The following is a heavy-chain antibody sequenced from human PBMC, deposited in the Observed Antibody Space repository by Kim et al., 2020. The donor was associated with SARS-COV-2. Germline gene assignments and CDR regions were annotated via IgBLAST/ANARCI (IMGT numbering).Heavy chain of an antibody. J-gene: IGHJ5*02. CDR1: GYTFTGYY. D-gene: IGHD3-22*01. Sequence: ASVKVSCKASGYTFTGYYMHWVRQVPGQGLEWMGWSNPNSGGTNYAQKFQGRVTMTMDTSISTAYMELSRLRSDDTAVYYCSRGGYYYDSSGYEWFDPWGQGTLLTVSP. CDR3: SRGGYYYDSSGYEWFDP. V-gene: IGHV1-2*02. CDR2: SNPNSGGT.